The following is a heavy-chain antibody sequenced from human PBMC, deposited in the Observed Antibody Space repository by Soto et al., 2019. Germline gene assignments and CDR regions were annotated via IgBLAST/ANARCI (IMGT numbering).Heavy chain of an antibody. CDR1: GFTFNHYA. CDR3: AKEGSSYYAMDV. CDR2: VSGRGGST. J-gene: IGHJ6*02. Sequence: PGGSLRLSCTASGFTFNHYAMSWVRQAPGKGLEWVSAVSGRGGSTKYADSVKGRFTISRDNSEKTLYLQMNSLRAEDTAVYYCAKEGSSYYAMDVWGQGTSVTVSS. V-gene: IGHV3-23*01. D-gene: IGHD2-2*01.